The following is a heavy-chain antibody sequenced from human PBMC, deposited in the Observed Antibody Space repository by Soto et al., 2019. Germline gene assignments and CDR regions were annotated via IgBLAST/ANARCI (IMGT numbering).Heavy chain of an antibody. J-gene: IGHJ4*01. CDR1: GFKFDDYG. CDR3: VKDALTAVAFYFDY. CDR2: LSKDSLSI. D-gene: IGHD6-19*01. V-gene: IGHV3-9*01. Sequence: GGSLRLSCVASGFKFDDYGMHWVRHTPGKGLEWIAGLSKDSLSISYGASMKGRFTISRDNTKNSLYLQLNSPRPEDTALYYCVKDALTAVAFYFDYWGRGALVTVSS.